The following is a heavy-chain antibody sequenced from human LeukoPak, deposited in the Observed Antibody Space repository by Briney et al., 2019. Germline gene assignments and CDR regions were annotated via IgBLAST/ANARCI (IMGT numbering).Heavy chain of an antibody. Sequence: GGSLRLSCAASGFTFSSYGMHWVRQAPGKGLEWVAVISYDGSNKYYADSVKGRFTISRGNSKNTLYLQMNSLRAEDTAVYYCARTNGDYDYWGQGTLVTVSS. CDR1: GFTFSSYG. D-gene: IGHD4-17*01. CDR2: ISYDGSNK. CDR3: ARTNGDYDY. J-gene: IGHJ4*02. V-gene: IGHV3-30*03.